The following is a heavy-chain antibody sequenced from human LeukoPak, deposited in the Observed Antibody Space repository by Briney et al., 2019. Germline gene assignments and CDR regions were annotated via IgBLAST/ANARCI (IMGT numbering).Heavy chain of an antibody. V-gene: IGHV3-30*04. D-gene: IGHD6-19*01. CDR3: ARGSIAVAGTLPNFDY. Sequence: PGRSLRLSCAASGFTFSSYAMHWVRQAPGKGLEWVAVISYDGSNKYYADSVKGRFTISRDNSKNTLYLQMNSLRAEDTAVYYCARGSIAVAGTLPNFDYWGQGTLVTVSS. CDR1: GFTFSSYA. J-gene: IGHJ4*02. CDR2: ISYDGSNK.